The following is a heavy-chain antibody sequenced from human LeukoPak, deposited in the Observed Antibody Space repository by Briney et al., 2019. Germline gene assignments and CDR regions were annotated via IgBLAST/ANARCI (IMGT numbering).Heavy chain of an antibody. CDR2: INSDGSST. CDR3: ARRDSGYDNRAFDI. J-gene: IGHJ3*02. D-gene: IGHD5-12*01. CDR1: GFTFSNYW. V-gene: IGHV3-74*01. Sequence: GSLRLSCAASGFTFSNYWMHWVRQAPGKGLVWVSRINSDGSSTNYADSVKGRFTISRDNAKNTLYLQVNSLRAEDTAVYYCARRDSGYDNRAFDIWGQGTVVTVSS.